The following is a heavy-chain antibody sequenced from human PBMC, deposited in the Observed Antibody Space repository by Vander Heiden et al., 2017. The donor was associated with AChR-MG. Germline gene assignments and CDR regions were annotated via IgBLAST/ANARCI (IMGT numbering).Heavy chain of an antibody. CDR1: GFTFDAYA. V-gene: IGHV3-9*01. D-gene: IGHD1-7*01. Sequence: EVQLVESGGGLVQPGRSLRLSCAASGFTFDAYAMHWVRQAPGKGLEWVSGISWNSGNIGYADSVKGRFTISRDNAKNSLYLQMNSLRAEDTAFYYCAKAQFNNWNYVGDFDYWGQGTLVTVSS. CDR2: ISWNSGNI. J-gene: IGHJ4*02. CDR3: AKAQFNNWNYVGDFDY.